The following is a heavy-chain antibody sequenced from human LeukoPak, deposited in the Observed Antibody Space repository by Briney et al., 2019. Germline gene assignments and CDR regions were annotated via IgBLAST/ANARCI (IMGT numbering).Heavy chain of an antibody. CDR3: AKDLVRITMVRGVIITRTPLDY. Sequence: PGGSLRLSCAASGFTFSSYGMHWVRHAPGKGLEWVAFISYDGSSKYYADSVKGRFTISRDNSKNTLYLQMNSLRAEDTAVYYCAKDLVRITMVRGVIITRTPLDYWGQGTLVTVSS. CDR2: ISYDGSSK. V-gene: IGHV3-30*18. D-gene: IGHD3-10*01. J-gene: IGHJ4*02. CDR1: GFTFSSYG.